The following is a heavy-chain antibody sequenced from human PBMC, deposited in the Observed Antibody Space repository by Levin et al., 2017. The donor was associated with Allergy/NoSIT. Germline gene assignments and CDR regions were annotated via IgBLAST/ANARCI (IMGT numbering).Heavy chain of an antibody. J-gene: IGHJ4*02. V-gene: IGHV3-7*01. CDR3: AVWAISSGWYQPYFDY. Sequence: GGSLRLSCAASGFTFSSYWMSWVRQAPGKGLEWVANIKQDGSEKYYVDSVKGRFTISRDNAKNSLYLQMNSLRAEDTAVYYCAVWAISSGWYQPYFDYWGQGTLVTVSS. CDR2: IKQDGSEK. D-gene: IGHD6-19*01. CDR1: GFTFSSYW.